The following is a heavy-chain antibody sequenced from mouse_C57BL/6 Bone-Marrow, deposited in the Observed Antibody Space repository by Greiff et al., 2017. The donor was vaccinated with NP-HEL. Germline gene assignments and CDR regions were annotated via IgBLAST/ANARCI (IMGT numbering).Heavy chain of an antibody. V-gene: IGHV5-9*01. D-gene: IGHD4-1*01. CDR3: ARHPNWAY. CDR1: GFTFSSYT. CDR2: ISGGGGNT. Sequence: EVQLVESGGGLVKPGGSLKLSCAASGFTFSSYTMSWVRQTPEKRLEWVATISGGGGNTYYPDSVKGRFTISRDNAKNTLYLQMSSLRSEDTALYYCARHPNWAYWGQGTLVTVSA. J-gene: IGHJ3*01.